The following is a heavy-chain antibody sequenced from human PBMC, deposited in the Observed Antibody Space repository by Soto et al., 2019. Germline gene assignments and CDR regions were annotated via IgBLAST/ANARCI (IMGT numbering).Heavy chain of an antibody. Sequence: QVQLVGSGGGLVKPGGSLRLSCAASGFTFSDYYMSWIRQAPGKGLEWVSYISSSSSYTNYADSVKGRFTISRDNAKNSLYLQMNSLRAEDTAVYYCAREPIVGATIDWFDPWGQGTLVTVSS. J-gene: IGHJ5*02. V-gene: IGHV3-11*06. CDR3: AREPIVGATIDWFDP. CDR1: GFTFSDYY. D-gene: IGHD1-26*01. CDR2: ISSSSSYT.